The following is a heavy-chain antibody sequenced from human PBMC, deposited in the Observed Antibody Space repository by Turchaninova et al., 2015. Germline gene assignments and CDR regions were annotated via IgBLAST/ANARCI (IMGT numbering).Heavy chain of an antibody. J-gene: IGHJ2*01. CDR2: IYYSGSI. CDR3: VRAPCRGGSCSYWYFDL. Sequence: QLQLQESGPGLVKPSATLSLTCKVSTDSNRSNHHFWGWIRQSPGKGLEWMGNIYYSGSIYQNPSLKSRVTISIDTSGNQFSLNLNSVTAADTAVYYCVRAPCRGGSCSYWYFDLWGRGTLV. V-gene: IGHV4-39*07. D-gene: IGHD2-15*01. CDR1: TDSNRSNHHF.